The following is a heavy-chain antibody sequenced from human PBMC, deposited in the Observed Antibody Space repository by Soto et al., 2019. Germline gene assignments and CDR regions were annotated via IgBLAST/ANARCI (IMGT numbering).Heavy chain of an antibody. CDR3: ALGGLGFCGGRHCNIFDP. Sequence: SETLSLTCTVSGASITSYFWTWIRQPPGKGLEWIGHMHFSGRTDYNSFLKSRVNMSADTSKNHFSLTLTSVTAADTAVYYCALGGLGFCGGRHCNIFDPRAPRIPVTVSS. V-gene: IGHV4-59*01. CDR2: MHFSGRT. J-gene: IGHJ5*02. D-gene: IGHD2-21*01. CDR1: GASITSYF.